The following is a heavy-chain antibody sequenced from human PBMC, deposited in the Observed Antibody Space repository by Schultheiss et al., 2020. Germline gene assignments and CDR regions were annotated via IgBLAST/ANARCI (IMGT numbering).Heavy chain of an antibody. J-gene: IGHJ4*02. CDR3: ARDYGSGSYATPYFDY. V-gene: IGHV1-18*01. Sequence: ASVKVSCKASGYTFTSYGISWVRQAPGQGLEWMGWISAYNGNRNYAQKLQGRVTTTTDTSTSTAYMELRSLRSDDTAVYYCARDYGSGSYATPYFDYWGQGTLVTVSS. D-gene: IGHD3-10*01. CDR2: ISAYNGNR. CDR1: GYTFTSYG.